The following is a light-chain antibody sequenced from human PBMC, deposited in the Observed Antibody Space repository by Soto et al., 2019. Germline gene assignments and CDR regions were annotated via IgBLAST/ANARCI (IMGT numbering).Light chain of an antibody. V-gene: IGKV1-5*01. CDR1: QSISSW. CDR3: QQYNSYWT. J-gene: IGKJ1*01. Sequence: DNQMTQSPSSLSASVGDRVTMTCRASQSISSWLAWYQQKPGKAPKLLIYDASSLESGVPSRFSGSGSGTEFTLTISSLQPDDFATYYCQQYNSYWTFGQGTKV. CDR2: DAS.